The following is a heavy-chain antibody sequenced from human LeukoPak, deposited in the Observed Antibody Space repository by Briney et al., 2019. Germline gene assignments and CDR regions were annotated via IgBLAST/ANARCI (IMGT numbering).Heavy chain of an antibody. Sequence: GGSLRLSCAASGFTFSSYGMHWVRQAPGKGLERVAVIWYDGSNKYYADSVKGRFTISRDNSKNTLYLQMNSLRAEDTAVYYCAKDPDTYSRDDYWGQGTLVTVSS. D-gene: IGHD6-13*01. CDR1: GFTFSSYG. J-gene: IGHJ4*02. CDR2: IWYDGSNK. CDR3: AKDPDTYSRDDY. V-gene: IGHV3-33*06.